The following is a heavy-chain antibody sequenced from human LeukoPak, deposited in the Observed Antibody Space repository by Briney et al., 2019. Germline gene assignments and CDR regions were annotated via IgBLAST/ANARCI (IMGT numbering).Heavy chain of an antibody. CDR1: GYTFTSYG. CDR3: ARARSIAAEFDP. V-gene: IGHV1-18*01. Sequence: ASLKVSCKASGYTFTSYGISWVRQAPGQGLEWMGWSITYNGNTNYAQKLQGRVTMTTDTSTSTAYMELRSLRLDDTAVYYCARARSIAAEFDPWGQGTLVTVSS. CDR2: SITYNGNT. D-gene: IGHD6-6*01. J-gene: IGHJ5*02.